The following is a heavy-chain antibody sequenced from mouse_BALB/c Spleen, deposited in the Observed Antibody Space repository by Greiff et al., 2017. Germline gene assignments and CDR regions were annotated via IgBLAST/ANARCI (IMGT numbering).Heavy chain of an antibody. V-gene: IGHV5-17*02. CDR2: ISSGSSSI. CDR3: EKSDEEGYAFDD. D-gene: IGHD2-14*01. CDR1: GFTFSSFG. Sequence: EVKLVESGGGLVQPGGSRKLSCAASGFTFSSFGMSWVRQAPEKGLAWVAYISSGSSSIYYADTVKARFTISRDNPKNTLFLQMTSLRSEDTAMYDGEKSDEEGYAFDDWGQGTTLTVST. J-gene: IGHJ2*01.